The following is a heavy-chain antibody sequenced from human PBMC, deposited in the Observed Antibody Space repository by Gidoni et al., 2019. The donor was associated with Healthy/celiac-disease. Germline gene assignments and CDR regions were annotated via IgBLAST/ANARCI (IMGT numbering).Heavy chain of an antibody. J-gene: IGHJ2*01. CDR1: GGSFSGYY. D-gene: IGHD2-15*01. CDR2: INHSGST. V-gene: IGHV4-34*01. CDR3: ARGGGYCSGGSCYYWYFDL. Sequence: QVQLQQWGAGLLKPSETLSLTCAVYGGSFSGYYWSWIRQPPGKGLEWIGEINHSGSTNYNPSLKSRVTISVDTSKNQFSLKLSSVTAADTAVYYCARGGGYCSGGSCYYWYFDLWGRGTLVTVSS.